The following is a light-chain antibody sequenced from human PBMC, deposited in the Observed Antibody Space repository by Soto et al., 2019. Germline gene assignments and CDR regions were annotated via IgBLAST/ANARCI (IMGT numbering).Light chain of an antibody. CDR2: KAS. CDR3: KQYKTHWN. J-gene: IGKJ1*01. CDR1: EILNKW. Sequence: MQMTHSSSTLSASVGDRFTIVCRASEILNKWLAWYQQKPGQAPKILISKASNLEKGVPSRFSGSGSETEFTLTISSVQPEDSATYYCKQYKTHWNFGPGTKVDIK. V-gene: IGKV1-5*03.